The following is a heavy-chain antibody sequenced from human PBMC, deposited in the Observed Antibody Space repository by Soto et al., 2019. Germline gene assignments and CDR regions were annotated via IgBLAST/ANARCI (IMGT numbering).Heavy chain of an antibody. Sequence: EVQLVESGGGLVQPGGSLRLSCAASGFPLRNYWMHWVRQAPGEGLVWVSRIGGDGGGTTYADSVKGRFTISRDNAKNTLYLQMNSLRAEDSAVYYCTIVVDGSAGEFDYWGQGTLVTVSS. D-gene: IGHD3-10*01. CDR2: IGGDGGGT. CDR3: TIVVDGSAGEFDY. V-gene: IGHV3-74*01. J-gene: IGHJ4*02. CDR1: GFPLRNYW.